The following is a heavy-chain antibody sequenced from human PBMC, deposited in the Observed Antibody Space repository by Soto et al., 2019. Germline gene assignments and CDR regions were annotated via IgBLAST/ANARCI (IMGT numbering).Heavy chain of an antibody. CDR3: ATEDYGDSPLCY. CDR2: FDPEDGET. J-gene: IGHJ4*02. Sequence: EVSMHWVRQAPGKGLEWMGGFDPEDGETIYAQKFQGRVTMTEDTSTDTAYMELSSLRSEDTAVYYCATEDYGDSPLCYWGQGTLVTVSS. V-gene: IGHV1-24*01. D-gene: IGHD4-17*01. CDR1: EVS.